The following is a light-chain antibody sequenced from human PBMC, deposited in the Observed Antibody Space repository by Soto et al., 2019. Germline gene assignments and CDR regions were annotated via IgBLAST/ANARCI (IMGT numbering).Light chain of an antibody. J-gene: IGKJ1*01. CDR1: QSVSSSY. CDR2: GAS. CDR3: QQYGSSPKT. V-gene: IGKV3-20*01. Sequence: EIVLTQSPGTLSLSPGERATLSCRASQSVSSSYLAWYQQKPGQAPRLLIYGASSRAIGIPDRFSRSGSGTDFALTISRLEPEDFAVYYCQQYGSSPKTFGQGTKVEIK.